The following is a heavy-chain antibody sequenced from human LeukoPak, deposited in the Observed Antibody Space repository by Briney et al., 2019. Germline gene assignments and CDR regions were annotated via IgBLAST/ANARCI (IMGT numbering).Heavy chain of an antibody. V-gene: IGHV3-7*01. D-gene: IGHD2-21*02. CDR3: TGWGDTTAEYFQR. CDR1: GFTVSSNY. CDR2: IDPDGRDT. Sequence: GGSLRLSCAASGFTVSSNYMSWVRQAPGKGLEWVAHIDPDGRDTYYVDSVKGRFTISRDNAQNSMYLQMNSLRVEDTAVYYCTGWGDTTAEYFQRWGQGTLVTVSS. J-gene: IGHJ1*01.